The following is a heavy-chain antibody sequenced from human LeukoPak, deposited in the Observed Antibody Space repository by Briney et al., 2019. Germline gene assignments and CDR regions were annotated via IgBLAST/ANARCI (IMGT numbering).Heavy chain of an antibody. J-gene: IGHJ3*02. V-gene: IGHV3-23*01. Sequence: GGSLRLSCAASGFTFSSYAMSWVRQAPGKGLEWVSAISGSGGSTYYADSVKGRFTISRDNSKNTLYLQMNSLRAEDTAVYYCAKVWGIVVVPAALDAFDIWGQGTMVTVSS. CDR2: ISGSGGST. CDR3: AKVWGIVVVPAALDAFDI. D-gene: IGHD2-2*01. CDR1: GFTFSSYA.